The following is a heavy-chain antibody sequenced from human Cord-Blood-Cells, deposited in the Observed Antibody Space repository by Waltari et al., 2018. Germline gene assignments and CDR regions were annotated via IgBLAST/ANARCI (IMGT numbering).Heavy chain of an antibody. CDR3: ARGYNWNYNWFDP. CDR2: INPSGST. J-gene: IGHJ5*02. V-gene: IGHV4-34*01. CDR1: GGSFSGYY. Sequence: QVQLQQWGAGLLKPSETLSLTCAVYGGSFSGYYWSWIRQPPGKGLEWIGEINPSGSTNYNPSRKSRVTISVDTSKNQFSLKLSSVTAADTAVYYCARGYNWNYNWFDPWGQGTLVTVSS. D-gene: IGHD1-7*01.